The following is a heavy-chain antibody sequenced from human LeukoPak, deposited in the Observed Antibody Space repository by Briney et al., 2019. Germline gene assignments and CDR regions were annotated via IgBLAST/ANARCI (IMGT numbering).Heavy chain of an antibody. Sequence: PGGSLRLSCAASGFTFNSFAMHWVRQAPGKGLEWVAVIWYDGSLTYYVDSVKGRFTISRDNPKNTLYLQMNSLRAEDTAVYYCARDSLMSSSHLDYWGQGTLVTVSS. D-gene: IGHD6-6*01. CDR3: ARDSLMSSSHLDY. CDR2: IWYDGSLT. J-gene: IGHJ4*02. V-gene: IGHV3-33*01. CDR1: GFTFNSFA.